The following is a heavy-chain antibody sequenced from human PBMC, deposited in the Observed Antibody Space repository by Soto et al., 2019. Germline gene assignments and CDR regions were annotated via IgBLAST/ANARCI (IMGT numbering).Heavy chain of an antibody. CDR3: ARDLGGPDY. J-gene: IGHJ4*02. Sequence: PVGSLRLSCVASGFNFRSYVMHLVRQASGKGLEWVAVISFDGSNKYYADSVKGRFFISRDIARNTLSLQMNSLRADDTAVYYCARDLGGPDYWGRGTSVTVSS. CDR1: GFNFRSYV. V-gene: IGHV3-30*03. D-gene: IGHD3-16*01. CDR2: ISFDGSNK.